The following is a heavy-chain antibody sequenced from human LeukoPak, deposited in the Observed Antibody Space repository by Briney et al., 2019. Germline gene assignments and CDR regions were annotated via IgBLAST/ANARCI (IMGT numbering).Heavy chain of an antibody. Sequence: ASVKVSCKASGYTFSNYAINWVRQAPGQGLEWMGWVSTYNANTKYAQKLQGRVTMTTDTSTTTAHMELRSLRSEDTAVYYCARGPEAWLLRLGELSSFDYWGQGTLVTVSS. D-gene: IGHD3-16*02. CDR3: ARGPEAWLLRLGELSSFDY. J-gene: IGHJ4*02. V-gene: IGHV1-18*01. CDR1: GYTFSNYA. CDR2: VSTYNANT.